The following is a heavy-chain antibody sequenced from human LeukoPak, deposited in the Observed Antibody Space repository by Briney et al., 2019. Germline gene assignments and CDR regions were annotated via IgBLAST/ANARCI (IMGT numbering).Heavy chain of an antibody. CDR2: THYGGTT. Sequence: PSETLSLTCTVSGXSISTSRYYWGWIRQPPGKGLEWIGSTHYGGTTSHNPSLKSRLTISIDTSKSRFSMKLSSMTAADTAVYYCTKEENVAADSWGQGTLVTVSS. CDR3: TKEENVAADS. J-gene: IGHJ5*01. D-gene: IGHD6-25*01. CDR1: GXSISTSRYY. V-gene: IGHV4-39*02.